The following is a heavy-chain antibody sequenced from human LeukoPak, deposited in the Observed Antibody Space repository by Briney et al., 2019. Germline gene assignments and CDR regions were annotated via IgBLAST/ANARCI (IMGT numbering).Heavy chain of an antibody. CDR2: MSDSGQT. V-gene: IGHV4-59*01. D-gene: IGHD3-22*01. Sequence: PSETLSLTCGVSGVSMTNDRWTWIRQAPGKGLEWIGYMSDSGQTNYNPSLRSRATVSVDTSKSQCSLRLTSVTSADTAVYYCARITGYFDSGGSYYWGFFDYWGQGSLVTVSS. CDR3: ARITGYFDSGGSYYWGFFDY. J-gene: IGHJ4*02. CDR1: GVSMTNDR.